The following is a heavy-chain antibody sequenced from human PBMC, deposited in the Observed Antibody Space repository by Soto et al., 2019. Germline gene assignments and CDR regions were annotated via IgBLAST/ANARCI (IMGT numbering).Heavy chain of an antibody. CDR2: ISWNSGSI. D-gene: IGHD3-3*02. CDR3: AKIASPFDRHIYNWFDP. V-gene: IGHV3-9*01. J-gene: IGHJ5*02. CDR1: GFTFDDYA. Sequence: GGSLRLSCAASGFTFDDYAMHWVRQAPGKGLEWVSGISWNSGSIGYADSVKGRFTISRDNAKNSLYLQMNSLRAEDTALYYCAKIASPFDRHIYNWFDPWGQGTLVTVSS.